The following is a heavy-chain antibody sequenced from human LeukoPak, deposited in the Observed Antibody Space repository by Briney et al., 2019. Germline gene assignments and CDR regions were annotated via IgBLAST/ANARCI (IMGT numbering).Heavy chain of an antibody. D-gene: IGHD6-25*01. Sequence: GASVKVSCKASGYTFTSYDINWVRQATGQGLEWMGGFDPEDGETIYAQKFQGRVTMTEDTSTDTAYMELSSLRSEDTAVYYCATSAAVGYYYYMDVWGKGTTVTVSS. CDR2: FDPEDGET. V-gene: IGHV1-24*01. J-gene: IGHJ6*03. CDR1: GYTFTSYD. CDR3: ATSAAVGYYYYMDV.